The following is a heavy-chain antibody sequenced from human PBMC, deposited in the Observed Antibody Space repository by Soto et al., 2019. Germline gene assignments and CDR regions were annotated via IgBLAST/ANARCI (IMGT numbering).Heavy chain of an antibody. CDR1: GGSISSYY. CDR2: IYYSGSI. Sequence: SETLSLTCTVSGGSISSYYWSWIRQPPGKGLEWIGYIYYSGSINYNPSLKSRVTISVGTSKNQFSLKLSSVTAADTAVYYCARHLYGSGERFDPWGQGTLVTVSS. J-gene: IGHJ5*02. D-gene: IGHD3-10*01. V-gene: IGHV4-59*08. CDR3: ARHLYGSGERFDP.